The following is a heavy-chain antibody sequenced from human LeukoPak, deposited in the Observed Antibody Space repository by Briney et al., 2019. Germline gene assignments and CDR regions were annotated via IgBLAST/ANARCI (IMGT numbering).Heavy chain of an antibody. CDR3: ARDLSVVVAATRPDY. D-gene: IGHD2-15*01. CDR2: ISSSSSYI. J-gene: IGHJ4*02. CDR1: GFTFSDYY. V-gene: IGHV3-11*06. Sequence: GGSLRLSCAASGFTFSDYYMSWIRQAPGKGLEWVSSISSSSSYIYYADSVKGRFTISRDNAKNSLYLQMNSLRAEDTAVYYCARDLSVVVAATRPDYWGQGILVTVSS.